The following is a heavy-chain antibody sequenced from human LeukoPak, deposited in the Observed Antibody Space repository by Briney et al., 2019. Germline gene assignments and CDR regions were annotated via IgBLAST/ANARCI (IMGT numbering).Heavy chain of an antibody. V-gene: IGHV3-21*01. CDR3: ARDFSGYDYNFDY. CDR2: ISSSSSYM. J-gene: IGHJ4*02. Sequence: GGSLRLSCAASGFTVSSNYMSWVRQAPGKGLEWVSFISSSSSYMYYADSVKGRFTISRDNTKKSLYLQMNSLRAEDTAVYYCARDFSGYDYNFDYWGQGTLVTVSS. D-gene: IGHD5-12*01. CDR1: GFTVSSNY.